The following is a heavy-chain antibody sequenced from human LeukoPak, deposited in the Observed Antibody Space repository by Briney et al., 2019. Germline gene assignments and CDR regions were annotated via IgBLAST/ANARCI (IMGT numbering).Heavy chain of an antibody. CDR1: GFAFSNYA. V-gene: IGHV3-23*01. CDR3: TKAVRSMVTGGGYFDS. J-gene: IGHJ4*02. D-gene: IGHD3-10*01. CDR2: LSGGGDSR. Sequence: GGSLRLSCAASGFAFSNYAMSWVRQAPGKGLEWVSSLSGGGDSRYYADSVMGRFTISRDNSKNTLYLQMNSLRAEDTAVYYCTKAVRSMVTGGGYFDSWGQGTLVTVSS.